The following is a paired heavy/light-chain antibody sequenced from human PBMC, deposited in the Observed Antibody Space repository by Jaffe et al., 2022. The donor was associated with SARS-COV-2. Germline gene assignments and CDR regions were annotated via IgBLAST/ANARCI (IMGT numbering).Light chain of an antibody. Sequence: ETVLTQSPGTLSLSPGERATLSCRASQTMTHDYLAWYQQKPGQAPRLLIYAATSTVPGIPDRFRGRGSGTDFTLTIDRLEPEDFAVYYCQQYGGTPGITFGQGTRLEI. CDR3: QQYGGTPGIT. CDR1: QTMTHDY. CDR2: AAT. J-gene: IGKJ5*01. V-gene: IGKV3-20*01.
Heavy chain of an antibody. CDR3: AKDRWAEAAHFDS. D-gene: IGHD6-13*01. CDR1: GFTFSSYA. Sequence: EVQLSESGGRSVQPGGSLRLSCVASGFTFSSYAMSWVRHVPGKGLEWVSGISSSGWTTYYADSVKGRVTISRDNSKNILFLQMNSLRADDSAIYYCAKDRWAEAAHFDSWGQGTLVSVTS. J-gene: IGHJ4*02. V-gene: IGHV3-23*01. CDR2: ISSSGWTT.